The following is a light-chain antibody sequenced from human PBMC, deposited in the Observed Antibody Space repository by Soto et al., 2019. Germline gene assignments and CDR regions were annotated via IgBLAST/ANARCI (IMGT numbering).Light chain of an antibody. CDR1: QSVLYSSNNKNY. V-gene: IGKV4-1*01. CDR3: QQYYSTLGRT. J-gene: IGKJ1*01. Sequence: DIVMTQSPDSLAVSLGERATINCKSSQSVLYSSNNKNYLAWYQQKPGQPPKLLIYWASTRESGVPDRFSGSGSGTDFTLTSSSLQAEDVAVYYCQQYYSTLGRTFGQGTKVEIK. CDR2: WAS.